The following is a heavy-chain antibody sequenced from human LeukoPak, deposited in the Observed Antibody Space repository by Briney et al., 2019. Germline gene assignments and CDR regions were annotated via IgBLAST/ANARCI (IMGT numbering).Heavy chain of an antibody. J-gene: IGHJ4*02. V-gene: IGHV4-4*02. D-gene: IGHD5-12*01. CDR1: GGSISSNNW. Sequence: SGTLSLTSAVSGGSISSNNWWSWVRQPPGKGLEWIGSIYYSGSTYYNPSLKSRVTISVDTSKNQFSLKLSSVTAADTAVYYCARPLRAYSGYDWGYWGQGTLVTVSS. CDR3: ARPLRAYSGYDWGY. CDR2: IYYSGST.